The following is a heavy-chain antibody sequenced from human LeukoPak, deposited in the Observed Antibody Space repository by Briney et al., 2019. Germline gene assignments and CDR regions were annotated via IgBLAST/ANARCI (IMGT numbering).Heavy chain of an antibody. CDR3: ARVDYDFWSGYPYNWFDP. CDR2: INPNSGGT. V-gene: IGHV1-2*02. CDR1: GYTFTGYY. Sequence: EASVKVSCKASGYTFTGYYMHWVRQAPGQGLEWMGWINPNSGGTNYAQKFQGRVTMTRDTSISTAYVELSRLRSDDTAVYYCARVDYDFWSGYPYNWFDPWGQGTLVTVSS. J-gene: IGHJ5*02. D-gene: IGHD3-3*01.